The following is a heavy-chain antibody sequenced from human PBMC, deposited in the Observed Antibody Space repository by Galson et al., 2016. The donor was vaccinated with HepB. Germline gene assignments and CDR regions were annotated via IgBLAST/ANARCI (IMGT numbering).Heavy chain of an antibody. V-gene: IGHV3-23*01. J-gene: IGHJ4*02. CDR3: AKDLDVWGRGCDQVDY. CDR2: ISGSSGTP. D-gene: IGHD6-19*01. CDR1: GFSFSNFV. Sequence: SLRLSCAASGFSFSNFVMTWVRQAPGKGLEWVSGISGSSGTPYYADSVEGRFTISRDNSKNTVYLQMNSLTVDDPAVYYCAKDLDVWGRGCDQVDYLGRGTVVAVSS.